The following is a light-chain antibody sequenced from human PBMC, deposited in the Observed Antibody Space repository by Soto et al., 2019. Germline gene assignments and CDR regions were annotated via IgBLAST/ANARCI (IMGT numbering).Light chain of an antibody. J-gene: IGKJ5*01. CDR3: QQYGSSPIT. V-gene: IGKV3-11*01. Sequence: EIVLTQSPATLSLSPGERATLSCRASQNVRGYLAWYQQKPGQAPRLLMYDASTRATGIPARVSGSGSGTDFTLTISSLQSEDFAVYCCQQYGSSPITFGQGTRLEIK. CDR2: DAS. CDR1: QNVRGY.